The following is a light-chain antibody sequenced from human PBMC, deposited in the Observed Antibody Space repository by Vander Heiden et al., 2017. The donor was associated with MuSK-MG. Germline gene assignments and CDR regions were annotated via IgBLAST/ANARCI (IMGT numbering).Light chain of an antibody. CDR1: QSVSSS. CDR3: QHRSSWPIT. CDR2: DAS. V-gene: IGKV3-11*01. J-gene: IGKJ5*01. Sequence: IVLTQSPDTLSLSPGERATLSCRASQSVSSSLAWFQQKPGQAPRLLIYDASNRATGIPARFSAVGSGTDFTLTISSLEPEDFAVYYCQHRSSWPITFGQGTRLEIK.